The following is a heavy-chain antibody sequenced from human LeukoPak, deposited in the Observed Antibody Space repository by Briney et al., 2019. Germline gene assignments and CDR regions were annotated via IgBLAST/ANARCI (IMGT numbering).Heavy chain of an antibody. CDR3: ARQPPGLQAEYFDY. J-gene: IGHJ4*02. CDR1: GGSISSYY. V-gene: IGHV4-4*07. CDR2: IYTSGST. Sequence: PSETLSLTCTVSGGSISSYYWSWIRQPAGKGLEWIGRIYTSGSTNYNPSLKSRVTMSVDTSKNQFSLKLSSVTAADTAVYYCARQPPGLQAEYFDYWGQGTLVTVSS. D-gene: IGHD4-11*01.